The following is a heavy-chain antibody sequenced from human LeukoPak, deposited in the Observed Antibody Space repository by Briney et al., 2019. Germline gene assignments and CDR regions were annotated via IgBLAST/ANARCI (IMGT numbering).Heavy chain of an antibody. Sequence: GGSLRLSCEGSGFTFINYAMTWVRQAPGKELEWISGINGRGDGTYYADSVKGRFTVSRDNSKNTVYLQIDSLRAEDTAVYYCAKDRPNGLDYWGQGTLVTVSS. J-gene: IGHJ4*02. CDR1: GFTFINYA. CDR2: INGRGDGT. V-gene: IGHV3-23*01. CDR3: AKDRPNGLDY.